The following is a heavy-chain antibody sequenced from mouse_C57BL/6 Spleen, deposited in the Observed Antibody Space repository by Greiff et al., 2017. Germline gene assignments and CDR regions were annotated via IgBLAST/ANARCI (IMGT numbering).Heavy chain of an antibody. CDR1: GYSFTGYY. J-gene: IGHJ4*01. D-gene: IGHD2-5*01. CDR2: INPSTGGT. V-gene: IGHV1-42*01. CDR3: AGANYSNYEICAMDY. Sequence: EVQLQQSGPELVKPGASVKISCKASGYSFTGYYMNWVKQSPEKSLEWIGEINPSTGGTTYNQKFKAKATLTVDKSNSTAYMQLKSLTSEDSAVYYCAGANYSNYEICAMDYWGQGTSVTVSS.